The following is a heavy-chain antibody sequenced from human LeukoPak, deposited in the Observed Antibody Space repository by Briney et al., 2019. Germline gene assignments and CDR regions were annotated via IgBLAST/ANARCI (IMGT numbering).Heavy chain of an antibody. Sequence: PGGSLRLSCAASGFTFSSYQMNWVRQAPGKGLEWGANIKQDGSEQYYADSVQGRFTISRDNAKNSLHLQMNSLRAEDTAVYYRARREVAAEISFGLDYWGQGTLVTVSS. D-gene: IGHD2-15*01. CDR3: ARREVAAEISFGLDY. CDR1: GFTFSSYQ. V-gene: IGHV3-7*01. J-gene: IGHJ4*02. CDR2: IKQDGSEQ.